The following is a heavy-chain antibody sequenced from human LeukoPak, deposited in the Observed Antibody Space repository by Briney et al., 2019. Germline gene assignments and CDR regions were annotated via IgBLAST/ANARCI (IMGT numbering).Heavy chain of an antibody. Sequence: ASVKVSCKASGYTFTSYYMHWVRQAPGQGLEWMGIINPSGGSTSYAQKFQGRVTITRNTSISTAYMELSSLRSEDTAVYYCAREFRFLEWSYMDVWGKGTTVTVSS. CDR1: GYTFTSYY. V-gene: IGHV1-46*01. D-gene: IGHD3-3*01. CDR3: AREFRFLEWSYMDV. J-gene: IGHJ6*03. CDR2: INPSGGST.